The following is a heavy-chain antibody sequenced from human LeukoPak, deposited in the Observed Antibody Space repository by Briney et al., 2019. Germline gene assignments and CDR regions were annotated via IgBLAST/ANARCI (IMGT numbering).Heavy chain of an antibody. Sequence: PSETLSPTCTVYGGSFSGYYWSWIRQPPGKGLEWIGEINHSGGTNYNPSLKSRVTISVDTSKNQFSLKLSSVTAADTAVYYCARGAYGSGSSYDYWGQGTLVTVSS. CDR2: INHSGGT. J-gene: IGHJ4*02. V-gene: IGHV4-34*01. D-gene: IGHD3-10*01. CDR1: GGSFSGYY. CDR3: ARGAYGSGSSYDY.